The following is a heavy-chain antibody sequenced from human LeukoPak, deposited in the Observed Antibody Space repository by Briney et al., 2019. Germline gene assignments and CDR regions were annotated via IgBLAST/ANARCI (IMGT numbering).Heavy chain of an antibody. V-gene: IGHV3-21*01. D-gene: IGHD4-23*01. J-gene: IGHJ4*02. CDR1: GFTFSSYS. Sequence: GGSLRLSCAASGFTFSSYSMNWVRQAPGKGLEWVSSISSSSSYICYADSVKGRFTISRDNAKNSLYLQMNSLRAEDTAVYYCARMGGNSIDYWGQGTLVTVSS. CDR3: ARMGGNSIDY. CDR2: ISSSSSYI.